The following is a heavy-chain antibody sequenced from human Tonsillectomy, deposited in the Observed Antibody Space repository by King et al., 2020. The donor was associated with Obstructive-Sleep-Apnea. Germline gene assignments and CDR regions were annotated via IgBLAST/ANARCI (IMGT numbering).Heavy chain of an antibody. Sequence: VQLVESGGGLVQPGGSPRLSCAASGFTFSSYSMNWVRQGPGKGLEWISYISSSSSTIYYADSVKGRITISRDNAKNSLYLQMNSLRPEDTAVYYCARDGSTFNWGQGTLVTVSS. D-gene: IGHD2/OR15-2a*01. J-gene: IGHJ4*02. CDR2: ISSSSSTI. V-gene: IGHV3-48*04. CDR1: GFTFSSYS. CDR3: ARDGSTFN.